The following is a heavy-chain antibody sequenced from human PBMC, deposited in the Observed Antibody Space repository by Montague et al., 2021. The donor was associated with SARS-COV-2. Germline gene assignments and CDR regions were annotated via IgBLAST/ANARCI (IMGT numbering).Heavy chain of an antibody. D-gene: IGHD1-14*01. Sequence: TLSLTCSVSGGSITSGGYYWTWLRQRSGGDLEWLGYLYYNGMTHYSPSLKSRASFSLDTSKNQFSLKLTSATATDSALYFCVSSLPGNQFQFDYWGQGALVTVSS. V-gene: IGHV4-31*03. J-gene: IGHJ4*02. CDR2: LYYNGMT. CDR3: VSSLPGNQFQFDY. CDR1: GGSITSGGYY.